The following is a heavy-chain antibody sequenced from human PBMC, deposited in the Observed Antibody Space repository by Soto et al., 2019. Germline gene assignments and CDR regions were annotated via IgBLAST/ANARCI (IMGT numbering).Heavy chain of an antibody. Sequence: QVQLQESGPRLVKPSETLALTCTVSGGALNNYYWCWIRQPAGKGLECIGRIYTVGSTNYNPSLKSPVALSIATSKNQFSLRLTAVTAAATAVYYCARSPLTHSYAQFDSWGQGSLVTVSS. CDR2: IYTVGST. V-gene: IGHV4-4*07. CDR1: GGALNNYY. J-gene: IGHJ4*02. CDR3: ARSPLTHSYAQFDS. D-gene: IGHD3-16*01.